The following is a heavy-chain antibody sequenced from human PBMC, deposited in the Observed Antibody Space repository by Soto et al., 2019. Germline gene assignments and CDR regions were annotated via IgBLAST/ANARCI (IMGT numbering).Heavy chain of an antibody. V-gene: IGHV3-21*01. D-gene: IGHD2-2*01. CDR1: GFTFSSYS. J-gene: IGHJ6*02. Sequence: GGSLRLSCAASGFTFSSYSMNWVRQAPGKGLEWVSSISSSSSYIYHADSVKGRFTISRDNAKNSLYLQMNSLRAEDTAVYYCAREVPAARDYYYYGMDVWGQGTTVTVSS. CDR3: AREVPAARDYYYYGMDV. CDR2: ISSSSSYI.